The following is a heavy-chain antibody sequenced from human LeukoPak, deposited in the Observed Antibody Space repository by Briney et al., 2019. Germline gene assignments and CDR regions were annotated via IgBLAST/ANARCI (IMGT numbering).Heavy chain of an antibody. D-gene: IGHD3-10*01. V-gene: IGHV1-18*01. Sequence: ASVKVSCKASGYTFPNYGFTWVRQAPGQGLEWMGWISVYNGDTNYAQKLQGRVTMTTDTSTSTAYMELRSLRSDDTAVYYCARGGGSMVRGVIDYYYYMDVWGKGTTVTVSS. CDR1: GYTFPNYG. J-gene: IGHJ6*03. CDR2: ISVYNGDT. CDR3: ARGGGSMVRGVIDYYYYMDV.